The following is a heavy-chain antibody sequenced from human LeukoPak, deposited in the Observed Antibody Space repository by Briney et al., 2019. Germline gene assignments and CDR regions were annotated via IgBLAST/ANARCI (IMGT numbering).Heavy chain of an antibody. J-gene: IGHJ4*02. D-gene: IGHD2-15*01. CDR3: ARGRGTVEDIVVVVADHFDY. CDR2: IYYSGST. V-gene: IGHV4-31*03. CDR1: GGSISSGGYY. Sequence: PSETLSLTCTVSGGSISSGGYYWSWIRQHPGKGLECIGYIYYSGSTYYNPSLKSRVTISVDTSKNQFSLKLSSVTAADTAVYYCARGRGTVEDIVVVVADHFDYWGQGTLVTVSS.